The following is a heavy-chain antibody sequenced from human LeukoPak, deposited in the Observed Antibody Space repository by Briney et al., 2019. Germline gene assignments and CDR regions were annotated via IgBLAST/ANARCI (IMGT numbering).Heavy chain of an antibody. CDR2: IYYSGST. CDR1: GGSISSGGYY. D-gene: IGHD3-10*01. CDR3: ARLVEGSGSFNWFDP. Sequence: SETLSLTCTVSGGSISSGGYYWSWIRQHPGKGLEWIGYIYYSGSTNYNPSLKSRVTISVDTSKNQFSLKLSSVTAADTAVYYCARLVEGSGSFNWFDPWGQGTLVTVSS. V-gene: IGHV4-61*08. J-gene: IGHJ5*02.